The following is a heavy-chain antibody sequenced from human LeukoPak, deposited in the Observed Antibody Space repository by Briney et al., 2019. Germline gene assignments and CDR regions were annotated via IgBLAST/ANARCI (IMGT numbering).Heavy chain of an antibody. D-gene: IGHD3-22*01. CDR3: AKDPDNYYDSSGYYPRNHYYYYMDV. J-gene: IGHJ6*03. V-gene: IGHV3-30*02. CDR2: IRYDGSNK. Sequence: GGSLRLSCAASGFTFSSYGMHWVRRAPGKGLEWVAFIRYDGSNKYYADSVKGRFTISRDNSKNTLYLQMNSLRAEDTAVYYCAKDPDNYYDSSGYYPRNHYYYYMDVWGKGTTVTISS. CDR1: GFTFSSYG.